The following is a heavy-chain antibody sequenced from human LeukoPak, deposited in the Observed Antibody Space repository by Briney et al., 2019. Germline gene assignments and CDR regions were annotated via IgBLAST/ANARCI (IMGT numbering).Heavy chain of an antibody. V-gene: IGHV1-18*01. J-gene: IGHJ5*02. CDR2: ISAYNGNT. Sequence: ASVKVSCKASGYTFTSYGISWVRQAPGQGLEWMGWISAYNGNTNLAQKFQGRVTMTTDTSTSTVYMELRSLRSDDTAVYYCARDGDMVRRLTTCGFDPWGQGTLVTVSS. CDR3: ARDGDMVRRLTTCGFDP. CDR1: GYTFTSYG. D-gene: IGHD3-10*01.